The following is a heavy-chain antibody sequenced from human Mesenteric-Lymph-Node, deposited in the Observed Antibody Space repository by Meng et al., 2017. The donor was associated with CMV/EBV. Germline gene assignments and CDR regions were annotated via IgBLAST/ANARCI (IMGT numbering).Heavy chain of an antibody. CDR3: ARDNDSSGYYWRYYFDY. CDR2: ISSSGSTI. J-gene: IGHJ4*02. D-gene: IGHD3-22*01. CDR1: GFTFSDYY. V-gene: IGHV3-11*04. Sequence: GESLKISCVASGFTFSDYYMSWIRQAPGKGLEWLSYISSSGSTIYYADSVKGRFTISRDNAKNSLYLQMNSLRAEDTAVYYCARDNDSSGYYWRYYFDYWGQGTLVTVSS.